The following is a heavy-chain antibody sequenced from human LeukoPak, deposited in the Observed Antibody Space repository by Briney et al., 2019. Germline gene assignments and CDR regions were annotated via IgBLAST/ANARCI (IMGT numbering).Heavy chain of an antibody. CDR1: GFTFSSYA. V-gene: IGHV3-30*18. D-gene: IGHD3-10*01. Sequence: GRSLRLSCAASGFTFSSYAIHWVRQAPGKGLEWVAVMSNDGSRKFYADSVKGRFTVSRDNSKNTLDLQMNSLRVEDTAVYFCTKEVAVRGVNDYWGQGTLVTVSS. J-gene: IGHJ4*02. CDR2: MSNDGSRK. CDR3: TKEVAVRGVNDY.